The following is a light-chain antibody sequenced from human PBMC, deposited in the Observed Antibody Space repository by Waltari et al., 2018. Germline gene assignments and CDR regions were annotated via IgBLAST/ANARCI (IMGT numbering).Light chain of an antibody. J-gene: IGLJ3*02. CDR3: CSYAGRSTLV. Sequence: QSALTQPAAASGSPGQSTPISCTGTSSAVGASNLTSWYQQHPGKVPTLMIYEVNKRPSGVSNRFSGSKSDNTASLTISGLQAEDEADYYCCSYAGRSTLVFGGGTKLTVL. V-gene: IGLV2-23*02. CDR1: SSAVGASNL. CDR2: EVN.